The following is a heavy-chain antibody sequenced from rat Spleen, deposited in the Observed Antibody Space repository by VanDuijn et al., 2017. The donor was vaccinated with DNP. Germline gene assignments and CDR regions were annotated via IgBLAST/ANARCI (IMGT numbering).Heavy chain of an antibody. CDR2: IRANGNT. Sequence: QVQLKESGPGLVQPSQTLSLTCTVSGFSLADYSVHWVRQPPGKGLEWLGRIRANGNTDYNSGLKSRLTISRDTSKSQVFLEMNSLQTEDTAIYFGAREGTLMVVGFLDYWGRGVMVTVSS. CDR1: GFSLADYS. J-gene: IGHJ2*01. V-gene: IGHV2-19*01. CDR3: AREGTLMVVGFLDY. D-gene: IGHD1-12*02.